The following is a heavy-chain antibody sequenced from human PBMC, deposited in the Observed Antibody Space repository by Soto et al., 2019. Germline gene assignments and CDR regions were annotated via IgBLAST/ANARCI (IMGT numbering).Heavy chain of an antibody. V-gene: IGHV4-61*01. J-gene: IGHJ6*02. CDR3: ARGVGFGYYYYHMDL. Sequence: ETLSLTCTVSGDSVTSVSDYWSWIRQPPGKGLEWIGYIYYSGSADYNPSLGSRVTISIDTSKNQFSLKLTSVTAADTAVYYCARGVGFGYYYYHMDLWGQGTTVT. D-gene: IGHD3-10*01. CDR1: GDSVTSVSDY. CDR2: IYYSGSA.